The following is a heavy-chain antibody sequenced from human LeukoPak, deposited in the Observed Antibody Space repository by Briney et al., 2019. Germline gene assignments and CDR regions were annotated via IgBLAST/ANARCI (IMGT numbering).Heavy chain of an antibody. CDR2: INPNSGGT. V-gene: IGHV1-2*02. J-gene: IGHJ3*02. Sequence: ASVTVSCKASGYTFTGYYMHWVRQAPGQGLEWMGWINPNSGGTNYAQKFQGRVTMTRDTSISTAYMELSRLRSDDTAVYYCVQEVEYEDAFDIWGQGAMVTVSS. CDR1: GYTFTGYY. D-gene: IGHD2-8*02. CDR3: VQEVEYEDAFDI.